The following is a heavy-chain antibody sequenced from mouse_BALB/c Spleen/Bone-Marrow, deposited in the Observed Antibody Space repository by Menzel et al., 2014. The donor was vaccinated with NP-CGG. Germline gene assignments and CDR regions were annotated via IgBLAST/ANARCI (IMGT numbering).Heavy chain of an antibody. CDR2: ISSGGSYT. CDR3: ARQYDYDWAWFAY. J-gene: IGHJ3*01. Sequence: EVKLVESGGGLVKPGGSLKPSCAASGFTFSSYAMSWVRQTPEKRLEWVATISSGGSYTYYPDSVKGRFTISRDNAKNTLYLQMSSLRSEDTAMYYCARQYDYDWAWFAYWGQGTLVTVSA. D-gene: IGHD2-4*01. V-gene: IGHV5-9-3*01. CDR1: GFTFSSYA.